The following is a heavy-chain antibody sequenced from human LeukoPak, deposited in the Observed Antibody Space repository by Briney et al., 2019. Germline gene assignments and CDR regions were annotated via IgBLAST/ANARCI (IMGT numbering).Heavy chain of an antibody. Sequence: GGSLILSCIASGFTFSSYDMHWVRQASGKGLEWVSSIGSAGDTYYPVSVKGRFTISRENAKNSLYLQINSLTAGDTAVYYCARGGAPAGYALDMWGQGTMVTVSS. V-gene: IGHV3-13*04. J-gene: IGHJ3*02. CDR1: GFTFSSYD. CDR3: ARGGAPAGYALDM. D-gene: IGHD2-2*01. CDR2: IGSAGDT.